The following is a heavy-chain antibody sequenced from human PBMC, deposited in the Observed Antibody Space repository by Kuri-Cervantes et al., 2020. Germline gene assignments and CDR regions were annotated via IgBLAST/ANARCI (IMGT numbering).Heavy chain of an antibody. J-gene: IGHJ6*03. V-gene: IGHV4-61*01. CDR2: IYYSGNT. CDR1: GGSVSSGSYY. CDR3: AREYYYYMDN. Sequence: SETLSLTCTVSGGSVSSGSYYWSWIRQPPGKGLEWIGYIYYSGNTDYNPSLKSRVTISVDTSNNQFSLKLSSVTAADTAVYYCAREYYYYMDNWGEGTTVTVSS.